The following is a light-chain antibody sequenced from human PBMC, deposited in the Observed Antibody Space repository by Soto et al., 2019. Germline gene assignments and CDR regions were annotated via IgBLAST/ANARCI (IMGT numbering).Light chain of an antibody. Sequence: EIVLTQSPGTLSLPPGERATLSRRASQSVSSSYLAWYQQKPGQAPRLLIYGASSRARGIPDRFSGSGSGTDFTLTISRLEPEDFAVYYCQQYGSSPVTFGPGTKVDI. CDR1: QSVSSSY. V-gene: IGKV3-20*01. CDR3: QQYGSSPVT. J-gene: IGKJ3*01. CDR2: GAS.